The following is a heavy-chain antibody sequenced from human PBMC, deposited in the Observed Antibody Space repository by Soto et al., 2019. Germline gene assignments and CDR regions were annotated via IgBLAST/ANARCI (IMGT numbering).Heavy chain of an antibody. CDR2: INPSGGST. Sequence: QVQLVQSGAEVKKPGASVKVSCKASGYTFTSYYMHWVRQAPGQGLEWMGIINPSGGSTSYAQKFQGRVTMTRDTSTSTVYMELSSLRSEDTAVYYCARDGGGVGGYGSHAPFNWFDPWGQGTLVTVSS. V-gene: IGHV1-46*01. CDR3: ARDGGGVGGYGSHAPFNWFDP. D-gene: IGHD5-12*01. CDR1: GYTFTSYY. J-gene: IGHJ5*02.